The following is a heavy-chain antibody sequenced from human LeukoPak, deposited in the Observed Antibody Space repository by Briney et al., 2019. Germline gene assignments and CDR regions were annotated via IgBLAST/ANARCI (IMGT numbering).Heavy chain of an antibody. CDR3: ARASVEMATIRLRRSAFDI. CDR1: GYTFTGYY. Sequence: ASVKVSCKASGYTFTGYYMHWVRQAPGQGLEWMGLINPSGGTTSYAQKFQGRVTMTRDTSASTVYMELSSLRSEDTAVYYCARASVEMATIRLRRSAFDIWGQGTMVTVSS. D-gene: IGHD5-24*01. J-gene: IGHJ3*02. V-gene: IGHV1-46*01. CDR2: INPSGGTT.